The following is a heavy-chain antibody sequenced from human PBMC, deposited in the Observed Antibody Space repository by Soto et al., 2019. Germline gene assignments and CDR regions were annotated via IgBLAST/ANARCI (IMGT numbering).Heavy chain of an antibody. D-gene: IGHD3-22*01. Sequence: PGGSMRLSCAASGFTFSSYAMTWVRQAPGKWLEWVSAISCGGVTYYADSVKGRFTISRDNFKNTLYLKMHSLRAEDTAAYYCAKWHTYNYDSLAYSGFDCWGQGTQVTVSS. V-gene: IGHV3-23*01. J-gene: IGHJ4*02. CDR2: ISCGGVT. CDR3: AKWHTYNYDSLAYSGFDC. CDR1: GFTFSSYA.